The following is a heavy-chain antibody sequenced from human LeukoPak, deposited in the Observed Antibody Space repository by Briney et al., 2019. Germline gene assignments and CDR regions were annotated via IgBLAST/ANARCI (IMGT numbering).Heavy chain of an antibody. V-gene: IGHV3-30*18. CDR2: ISYDGSNK. CDR3: AKDVGY. J-gene: IGHJ4*02. D-gene: IGHD1-26*01. CDR1: GFTFSSYG. Sequence: GGSLRLSCEASGFTFSSYGMHWVRQAPGKGLEWVAVISYDGSNKYYADSVKGRFTISRDNSKNTLYLQMNSLRAEDTAVYYCAKDVGYGGQGTLVSVSS.